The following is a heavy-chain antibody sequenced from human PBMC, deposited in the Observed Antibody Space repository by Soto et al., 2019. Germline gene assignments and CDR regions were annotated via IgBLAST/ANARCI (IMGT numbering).Heavy chain of an antibody. CDR2: ISAYNGNT. J-gene: IGHJ4*02. CDR3: ARDSGYVGYGSGSYYTQLESMDLHFDY. CDR1: GYTFTSYG. V-gene: IGHV1-18*01. Sequence: ASVKVSCKASGYTFTSYGISWVRQAPGQGLEWMGWISAYNGNTNYAQKLQGRVTMTTDTSTSTAYMELRSLRSDDTAVYYCARDSGYVGYGSGSYYTQLESMDLHFDYWGQGTLVTVSS. D-gene: IGHD3-10*01.